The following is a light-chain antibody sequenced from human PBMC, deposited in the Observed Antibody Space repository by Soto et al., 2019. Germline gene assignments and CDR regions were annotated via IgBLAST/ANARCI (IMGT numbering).Light chain of an antibody. CDR3: SSYTTSSTLV. V-gene: IGLV2-14*01. CDR2: DVI. J-gene: IGLJ2*01. CDR1: SSDVGGYNY. Sequence: QSVLTQPTSVSGSPGQSITISCTGTSSDVGGYNYVSWYQQHPGEAPKLMIYDVINRPSGVSHRFSGSKSGNTASLTISGLQAEDEADYYCSSYTTSSTLVFGGGTQLTVL.